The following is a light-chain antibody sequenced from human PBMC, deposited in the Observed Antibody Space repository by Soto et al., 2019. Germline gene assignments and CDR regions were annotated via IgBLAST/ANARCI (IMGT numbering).Light chain of an antibody. CDR1: QSLLHSDGRTF. CDR2: EAS. Sequence: DLVMTQSPLSLSVTPGQPASISCKSSQSLLHSDGRTFLCWYLQKPGQPPQVLIYEASDRFSGGPDRFSGSGSGTDFTLKISRVEAEDAGVYYCMQSMEIPITFGQGTRLEIK. J-gene: IGKJ5*01. V-gene: IGKV2D-29*01. CDR3: MQSMEIPIT.